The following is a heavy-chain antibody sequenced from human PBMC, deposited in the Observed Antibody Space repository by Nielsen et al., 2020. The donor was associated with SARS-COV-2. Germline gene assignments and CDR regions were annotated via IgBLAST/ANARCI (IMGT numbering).Heavy chain of an antibody. V-gene: IGHV1-8*01. CDR1: GYTFTSYD. CDR2: MNPNSGNT. CDR3: ARVRLLWFVVPNYGMDV. J-gene: IGHJ6*02. D-gene: IGHD3-10*01. Sequence: ASVKVSCKASGYTFTSYDINWVRQATGQGLEWMGWMNPNSGNTGYAQKFQGRVTMTRNTSISTAYMELSSQRSEDTAVYYCARVRLLWFVVPNYGMDVWGQGTTVTVSS.